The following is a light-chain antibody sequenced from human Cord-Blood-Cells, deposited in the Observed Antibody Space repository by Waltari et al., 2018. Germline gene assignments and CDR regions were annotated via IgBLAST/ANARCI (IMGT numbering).Light chain of an antibody. CDR1: SSDVGGYNY. J-gene: IGLJ1*01. CDR3: SSYTSSSTLV. Sequence: QSALTHPASVSGSPGQSITLSCTGTSSDVGGYNYVSWYQQHPGKAPKLMIYDVSTRPAGVANRFSGSKAGNTASLTISGLQAEDEADYYCSSYTSSSTLVFGTGTKLTVL. CDR2: DVS. V-gene: IGLV2-14*01.